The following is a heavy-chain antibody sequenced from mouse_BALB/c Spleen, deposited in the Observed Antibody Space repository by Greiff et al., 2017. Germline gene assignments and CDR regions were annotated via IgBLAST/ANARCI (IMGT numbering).Heavy chain of an antibody. Sequence: EVKLEESGGGLVQPGGSLRLSCATSGFTFTDYYMSWVRQPPGKALEWLGFIRNKANGYTTEYSASVKGRFTISRDNSQSILYLQMNTLRAEDSATYYSARGSTMITTGYFDVWGAGTTVTVSS. CDR3: ARGSTMITTGYFDV. D-gene: IGHD2-4*01. CDR1: GFTFTDYY. CDR2: IRNKANGYTT. V-gene: IGHV7-3*02. J-gene: IGHJ1*01.